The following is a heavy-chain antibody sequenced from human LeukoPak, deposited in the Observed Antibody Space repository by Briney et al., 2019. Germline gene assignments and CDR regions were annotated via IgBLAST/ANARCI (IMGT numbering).Heavy chain of an antibody. Sequence: ASAKVSCKASGYTFTTYDINWVRQAAGQGLEWMGWMNPNSGNTGYAQKFQGRLTITRDASISTAYMELSSLRSDDTAVYYCARTKPDSSEMYNWGQGTLVTVSS. J-gene: IGHJ4*02. V-gene: IGHV1-8*03. CDR3: ARTKPDSSEMYN. CDR2: MNPNSGNT. CDR1: GYTFTTYD. D-gene: IGHD3-22*01.